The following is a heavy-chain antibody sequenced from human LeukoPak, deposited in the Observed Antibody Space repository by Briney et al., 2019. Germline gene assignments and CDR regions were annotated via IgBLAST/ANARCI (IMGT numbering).Heavy chain of an antibody. CDR3: AREGRLAPWLVPGGWFDP. J-gene: IGHJ5*02. CDR2: ISASNGNT. Sequence: ASVKVSFKASGYSFSSSGINWVRQAPGHGLEWMGWISASNGNTDYAQNFQGRVTMTTDTSTSTAYMELKSLRSDDTAVYYCAREGRLAPWLVPGGWFDPWGQGTLVTVSS. V-gene: IGHV1-18*01. D-gene: IGHD6-19*01. CDR1: GYSFSSSG.